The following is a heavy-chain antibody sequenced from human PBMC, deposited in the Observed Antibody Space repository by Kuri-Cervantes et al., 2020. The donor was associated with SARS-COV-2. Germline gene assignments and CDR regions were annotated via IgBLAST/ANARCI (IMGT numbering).Heavy chain of an antibody. J-gene: IGHJ4*02. CDR1: GGSFSGYY. CDR2: INHSGST. CDR3: AREDLSSGWIDY. V-gene: IGHV4-34*01. D-gene: IGHD6-19*01. Sequence: SQTLSLTCAVYGGSFSGYYWSWIRQPPGKGLEWIGEINHSGSTYYNPSLKSRVTISVDTSKNQFSLNLSSVTAADTAVYYCAREDLSSGWIDYWGQGNLVNVSS.